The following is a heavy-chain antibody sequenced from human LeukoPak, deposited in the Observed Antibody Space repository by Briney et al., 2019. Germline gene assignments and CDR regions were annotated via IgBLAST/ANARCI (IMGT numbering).Heavy chain of an antibody. D-gene: IGHD2-15*01. J-gene: IGHJ2*01. CDR2: IYYSGGT. Sequence: SETLSLTCTVSGGSISSYYWSWIRQPPGKGLEWIGYIYYSGGTNYNPPLKSRVTISVDTSKNQFSLKLSSVTAADTAVYYCARLLRDWYFDLWGRGTLVTVSS. CDR3: ARLLRDWYFDL. CDR1: GGSISSYY. V-gene: IGHV4-59*01.